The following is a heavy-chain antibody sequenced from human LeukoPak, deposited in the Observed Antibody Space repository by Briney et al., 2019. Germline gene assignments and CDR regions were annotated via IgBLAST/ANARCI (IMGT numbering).Heavy chain of an antibody. CDR3: ARDPPMCSGGSCYYFDY. D-gene: IGHD2-15*01. J-gene: IGHJ4*02. V-gene: IGHV3-30-3*01. CDR1: GFTFSSYA. Sequence: GGSLRLSCAASGFTFSSYAMHWVRQAPGKGLEWVAVISYDGGNKYYADSVKGRFTISRDNSKNTLYLQMNSLRAEDTAVYYCARDPPMCSGGSCYYFDYWGQGTLVTVSS. CDR2: ISYDGGNK.